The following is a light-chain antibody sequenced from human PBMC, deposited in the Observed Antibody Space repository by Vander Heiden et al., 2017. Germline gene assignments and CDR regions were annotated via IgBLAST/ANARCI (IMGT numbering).Light chain of an antibody. Sequence: QSVLTQPPSASGTPGQRVTISCSGSSSNLGSNYVYWYHQLPGPAPNLLLYVNNQRHSGGPDRFSGSKSGTSAALAISGLRAEEEADYYCAAWDDSLSVLYVFGTGTKVTVL. CDR1: SSNLGSNY. CDR2: VNN. J-gene: IGLJ1*01. CDR3: AAWDDSLSVLYV. V-gene: IGLV1-47*01.